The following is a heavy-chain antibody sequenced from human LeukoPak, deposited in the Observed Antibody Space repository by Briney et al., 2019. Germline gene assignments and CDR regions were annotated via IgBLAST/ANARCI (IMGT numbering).Heavy chain of an antibody. Sequence: SETLSLTCAVSGGSISSGGYSWSWIRQPPGKGLEWIGYIYHRGSTYYNPSLKSRVTISVDKSKNQFSLKLSSVTAADTAVYYCARRGGGSYDYYYGMDVWGQGTTVTVSS. J-gene: IGHJ6*02. CDR3: ARRGGGSYDYYYGMDV. D-gene: IGHD2-15*01. CDR2: IYHRGST. CDR1: GGSISSGGYS. V-gene: IGHV4-30-2*01.